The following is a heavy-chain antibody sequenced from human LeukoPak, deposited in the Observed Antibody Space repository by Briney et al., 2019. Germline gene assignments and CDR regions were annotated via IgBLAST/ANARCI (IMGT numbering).Heavy chain of an antibody. D-gene: IGHD5-18*01. J-gene: IGHJ4*02. CDR1: VDSINSFY. CDR2: IYYSGST. CDR3: ARTRGYNSASPFDY. V-gene: IGHV4-59*01. Sequence: SETLSPTCTVSVDSINSFYWSWIRQSPGKGLEWIGYIYYSGSTNYNPSLKSRVTISVDTSKSQFSLQLSSVTAADTAVYYCARTRGYNSASPFDYWGQGTLVAVSS.